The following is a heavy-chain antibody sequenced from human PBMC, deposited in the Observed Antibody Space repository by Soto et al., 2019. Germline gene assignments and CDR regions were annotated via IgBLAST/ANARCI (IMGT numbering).Heavy chain of an antibody. D-gene: IGHD2-2*02. CDR3: ANYCSSTSCYISF. J-gene: IGHJ4*02. V-gene: IGHV3-23*01. CDR2: ISGSGGST. Sequence: GGSLRLSCAASGFTFSSYAMSWVRQAPGKGLEWVSAISGSGGSTYYADSVKGRFTISRDNSKNTLYLQMNSLRAEDTAVYYCANYCSSTSCYISFGGQGTLVTVSS. CDR1: GFTFSSYA.